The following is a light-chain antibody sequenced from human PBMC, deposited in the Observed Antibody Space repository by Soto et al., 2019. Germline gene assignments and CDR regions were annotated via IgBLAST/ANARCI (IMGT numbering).Light chain of an antibody. CDR1: QTIRNF. CDR2: AAS. Sequence: DIPMTQSPSSLSASVGDRVTITCRASQTIRNFLNWYQQESGKAPKLLIHAASTLHSGVPSRFSGSGSGTDFTLTISSLQPEDFGTYYCQQSYSSPITFGQGTRLEIK. V-gene: IGKV1-39*01. CDR3: QQSYSSPIT. J-gene: IGKJ5*01.